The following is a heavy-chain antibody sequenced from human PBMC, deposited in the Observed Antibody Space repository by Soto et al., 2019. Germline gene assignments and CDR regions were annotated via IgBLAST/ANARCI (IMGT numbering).Heavy chain of an antibody. CDR3: ALGTTTPLGY. J-gene: IGHJ4*02. CDR2: ISQTGYI. D-gene: IGHD4-17*01. V-gene: IGHV4-4*02. Sequence: QVQLQESGPGLVKPSGTLSLTCVASSGSISNSNWWSWVRQPPGKGPAWIGEISQTGYINYNPSLKSRVTFSVDRSKNHFSLRLNSVTAADTAVYYCALGTTTPLGYWGQGTLVIVSS. CDR1: SGSISNSNW.